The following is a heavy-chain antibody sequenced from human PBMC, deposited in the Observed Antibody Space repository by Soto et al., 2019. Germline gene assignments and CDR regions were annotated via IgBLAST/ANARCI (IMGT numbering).Heavy chain of an antibody. J-gene: IGHJ4*02. D-gene: IGHD3-3*01. Sequence: PGGSLRLSCAASGFTFDDYAMHWVRQAPGKGLEWVSGISWNSGSIGYADSVKGRFTISRDNAKNSLYLQMNSLRAEDTALYYCAKGAYYDFWSGYCDYWGQGTLVTVSS. CDR1: GFTFDDYA. V-gene: IGHV3-9*01. CDR2: ISWNSGSI. CDR3: AKGAYYDFWSGYCDY.